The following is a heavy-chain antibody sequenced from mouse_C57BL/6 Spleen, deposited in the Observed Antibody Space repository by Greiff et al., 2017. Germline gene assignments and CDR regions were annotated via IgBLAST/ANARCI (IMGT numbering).Heavy chain of an antibody. J-gene: IGHJ4*01. Sequence: EVTLVESGGDLVKPGGSLKLSCAASGFTFTSYGMSWVRQTPDKRLEWVATISSGGSYTYYPDSVKGQFTISRDKAKNTLYLQLSRLKSEDTAMYYGAKHDYYDTSYDAMDYWGQGTSVTVSS. V-gene: IGHV5-6*01. CDR2: ISSGGSYT. D-gene: IGHD1-1*01. CDR1: GFTFTSYG. CDR3: AKHDYYDTSYDAMDY.